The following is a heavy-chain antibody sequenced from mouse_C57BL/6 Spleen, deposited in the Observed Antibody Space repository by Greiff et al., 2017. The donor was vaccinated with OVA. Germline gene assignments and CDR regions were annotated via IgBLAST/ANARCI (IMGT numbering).Heavy chain of an antibody. V-gene: IGHV5-6*01. CDR3: ARQGTTVVAFDY. Sequence: EVHLVESGGDLVKPGGSLKLSCAASGFTFSSYGMSWVRQTPDKRLEWVATISSGGSYTYYPDSVKGRFTISRDNAKNTLYLQMSSLKSEDTAMYYCARQGTTVVAFDYWGQGTTLTVSS. CDR1: GFTFSSYG. D-gene: IGHD1-1*01. CDR2: ISSGGSYT. J-gene: IGHJ2*01.